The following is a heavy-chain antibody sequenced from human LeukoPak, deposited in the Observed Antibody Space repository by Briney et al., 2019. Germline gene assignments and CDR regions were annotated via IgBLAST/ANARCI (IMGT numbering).Heavy chain of an antibody. CDR1: GFXFSSYA. J-gene: IGHJ4*02. D-gene: IGHD3-16*01. Sequence: PGGSLRLXCAXSGFXFSSYAMSWVRQAPGKGLEWVSAISGSGGSTYYADSVKGRFTISRDNSKNTLYLQMNSLRAEDTAVYYCAGQMGAFDYWGQGTLVTVSS. V-gene: IGHV3-23*01. CDR3: AGQMGAFDY. CDR2: ISGSGGST.